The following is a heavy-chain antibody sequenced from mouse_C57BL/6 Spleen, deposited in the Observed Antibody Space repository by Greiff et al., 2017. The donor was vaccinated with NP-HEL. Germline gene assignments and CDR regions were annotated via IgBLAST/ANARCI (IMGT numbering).Heavy chain of an antibody. Sequence: VQLQQSGPELVKPGASVKMSCKASGYTFTDYNMHWVKQSHGKSLEWIGYINPNNGGTSYNQKFKGKATLTVNKSSSTAYMELRSLTSEDSAVYYCARGDYYDDDGRGYYAMDYWGQGTSVTVSS. J-gene: IGHJ4*01. D-gene: IGHD2-4*01. CDR2: INPNNGGT. CDR3: ARGDYYDDDGRGYYAMDY. CDR1: GYTFTDYN. V-gene: IGHV1-22*01.